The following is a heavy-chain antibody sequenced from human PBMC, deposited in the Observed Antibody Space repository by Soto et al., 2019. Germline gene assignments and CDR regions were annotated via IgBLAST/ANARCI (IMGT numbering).Heavy chain of an antibody. J-gene: IGHJ6*03. CDR3: ASLDGYFDWSYYMDV. CDR2: ISSSSSYI. V-gene: IGHV3-21*01. D-gene: IGHD3-9*01. CDR1: GFTFSSYS. Sequence: SLRLSCAASGFTFSSYSMNWVRQAPGKGLEWVSSISSSSSYIYYADSVKGRFTISRDNAKNSLYLQMNSLRAEDTAVYYCASLDGYFDWSYYMDVWGKGTTVTVSS.